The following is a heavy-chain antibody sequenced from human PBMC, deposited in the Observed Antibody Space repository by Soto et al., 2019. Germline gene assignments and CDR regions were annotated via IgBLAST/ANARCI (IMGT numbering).Heavy chain of an antibody. Sequence: SETLSLTCAVSGGSISSGGYSWSWIRQPPGKGLEWIGYIYHSGSTYYNPSLKSRVTISVDRSKNQFSLKLSSVTAADTAVYYCARDSVEVRGVRFFGYWGQGTLVTVSS. CDR1: GGSISSGGYS. D-gene: IGHD3-10*01. J-gene: IGHJ4*02. CDR3: ARDSVEVRGVRFFGY. CDR2: IYHSGST. V-gene: IGHV4-30-2*01.